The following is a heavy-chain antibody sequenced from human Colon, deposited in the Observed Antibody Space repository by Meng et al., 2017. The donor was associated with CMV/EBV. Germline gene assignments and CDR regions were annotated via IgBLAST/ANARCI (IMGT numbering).Heavy chain of an antibody. Sequence: GGSLRLSCAASGFTFHVYEMTWVRQAPGKGLEWVSYISGSGSTIYYVDSVKGRFTISRDNSKNTLSLQMNSLRGDDTAVYYCVKVGDYPGGYFDHWGLGTPVTVSS. V-gene: IGHV3-48*03. J-gene: IGHJ4*02. CDR2: ISGSGSTI. CDR3: VKVGDYPGGYFDH. D-gene: IGHD4-17*01. CDR1: GFTFHVYE.